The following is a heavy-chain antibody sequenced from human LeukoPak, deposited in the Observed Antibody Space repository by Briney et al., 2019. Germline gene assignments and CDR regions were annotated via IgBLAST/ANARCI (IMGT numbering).Heavy chain of an antibody. CDR2: MNPNSGNT. V-gene: IGHV1-8*01. CDR1: GYTFASYD. CDR3: ARDGSPYGVVTPLYYYYYYMDV. D-gene: IGHD4-23*01. Sequence: ASVKVSCKASGYTFASYDINWVRQATGQGLEWMGWMNPNSGNTGYAQKFQGRVTITTDESTSTAYMELSSLRSEDTAVYYCARDGSPYGVVTPLYYYYYYMDVWGKGTTVTVSS. J-gene: IGHJ6*03.